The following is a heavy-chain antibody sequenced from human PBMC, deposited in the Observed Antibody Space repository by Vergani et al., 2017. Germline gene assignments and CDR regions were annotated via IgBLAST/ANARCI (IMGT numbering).Heavy chain of an antibody. J-gene: IGHJ3*02. Sequence: QVQLQESGPGLVKPSETLSLTCAVSGYSISSGYYWGWIRQPPGKGLEWIGSIYHSGSTYSNPSLKSRVTISVDTSKNQFSLKLSSVTAADTAVYYCARTAGYSSGWYDAFDIWGQGTMVTVSS. CDR2: IYHSGST. V-gene: IGHV4-38-2*01. D-gene: IGHD6-19*01. CDR3: ARTAGYSSGWYDAFDI. CDR1: GYSISSGYY.